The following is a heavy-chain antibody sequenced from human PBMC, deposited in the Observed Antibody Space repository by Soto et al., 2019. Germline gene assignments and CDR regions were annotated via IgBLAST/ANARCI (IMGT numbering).Heavy chain of an antibody. D-gene: IGHD3-16*01. V-gene: IGHV3-11*06. CDR3: ARSSGRRHVFTFDYGLDV. CDR2: SSSSGGYT. CDR1: GFSVGDNY. J-gene: IGHJ6*02. Sequence: QVQLVESGGGLVEPGGSLRLSCAASGFSVGDNYMTWIRQAPGKGLEWLSYSSSSGGYTNYADSVKGRFTISRDNAKNVLYLQMDSLRAEDPAVYFCARSSGRRHVFTFDYGLDVLGQGTTVTVSS.